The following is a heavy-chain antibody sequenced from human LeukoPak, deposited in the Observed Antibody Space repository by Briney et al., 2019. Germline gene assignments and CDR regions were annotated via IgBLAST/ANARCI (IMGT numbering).Heavy chain of an antibody. CDR3: ARNLRWPRPSAARGFYFDY. Sequence: SETLSLTCTVSGGSISSSSYYWGWIRQPPGKGLEWIGSIYYSGSTYYNPSLKSRVTISVDTSKNQFSLKLSSVTAADTAVYYCARNLRWPRPSAARGFYFDYWGQGTLVTVSS. J-gene: IGHJ4*02. D-gene: IGHD4-23*01. CDR2: IYYSGST. V-gene: IGHV4-39*01. CDR1: GGSISSSSYY.